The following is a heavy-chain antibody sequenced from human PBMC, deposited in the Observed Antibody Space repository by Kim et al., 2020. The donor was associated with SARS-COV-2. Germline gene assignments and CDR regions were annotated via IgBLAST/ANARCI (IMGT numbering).Heavy chain of an antibody. J-gene: IGHJ4*02. CDR1: GYTFTSYD. CDR2: MNPNSGNT. CDR3: ARGNRITMIVGVSVVVSNYYFDY. Sequence: ASVKVSCKASGYTFTSYDINWVRQATGQGLEWMGWMNPNSGNTGYAQKFQGRVTMTRNTSISTAYMELSSLRSEDTAVYYCARGNRITMIVGVSVVVSNYYFDYWGQGTLVTVSS. V-gene: IGHV1-8*01. D-gene: IGHD3-22*01.